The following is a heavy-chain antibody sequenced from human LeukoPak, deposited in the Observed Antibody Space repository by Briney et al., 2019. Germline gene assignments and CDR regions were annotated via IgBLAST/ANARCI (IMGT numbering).Heavy chain of an antibody. CDR2: INHSGST. CDR3: ARQRVNPIAARRGLNFDY. V-gene: IGHV4-34*01. D-gene: IGHD6-6*01. CDR1: GGSFSGYY. J-gene: IGHJ4*02. Sequence: KPSETLSLTCAVYGGSFSGYYWSWIRQPPGKGLEWIGEINHSGSTNYNPSLKSRVTISVDTSKSQFSLKLSSVTAADTAVYYCARQRVNPIAARRGLNFDYWGQGTLVTVSS.